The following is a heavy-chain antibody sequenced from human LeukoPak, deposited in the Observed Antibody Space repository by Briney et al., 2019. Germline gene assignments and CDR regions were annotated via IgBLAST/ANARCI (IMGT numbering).Heavy chain of an antibody. V-gene: IGHV1-2*06. Sequence: ASVKVSCKASGYTFTGYYIHWVRQAPGQGLEWMGRINPNNGGTNYAQKFQGRVTMTRDMPMSTAYMELSRLRSVDTAVYYCAGEDNSSGYRPFDIWGQGTMVTVPS. CDR3: AGEDNSSGYRPFDI. CDR2: INPNNGGT. CDR1: GYTFTGYY. D-gene: IGHD3-22*01. J-gene: IGHJ3*02.